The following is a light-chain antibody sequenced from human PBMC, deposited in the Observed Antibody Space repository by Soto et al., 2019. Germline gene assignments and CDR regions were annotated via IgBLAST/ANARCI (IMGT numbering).Light chain of an antibody. CDR3: QSYDSSLSALYV. V-gene: IGLV1-40*01. J-gene: IGLJ1*01. CDR2: GNN. Sequence: QPVLTQPPSVSGAPRQRVTISCTGNNSNIAAGYHVHWYQLLPGTAPKLLLYGNNNQPSGVPDRFSGSKSGCSASLAITGLQAEDEADYYCQSYDSSLSALYVFGTGTKVTVL. CDR1: NSNIAAGYH.